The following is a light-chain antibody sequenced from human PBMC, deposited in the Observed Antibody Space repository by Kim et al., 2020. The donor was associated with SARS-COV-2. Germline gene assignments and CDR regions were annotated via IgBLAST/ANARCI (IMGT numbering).Light chain of an antibody. Sequence: VSPGQTASITGAGDKLGDKYACWYQQKPGQSPVLVIYQDCKRPSGIPERFSGSNSGNTATLTISGTQAMDEADYYCQAWDSSTYYVFGTGTKVTVL. CDR2: QDC. CDR1: KLGDKY. CDR3: QAWDSSTYYV. J-gene: IGLJ1*01. V-gene: IGLV3-1*01.